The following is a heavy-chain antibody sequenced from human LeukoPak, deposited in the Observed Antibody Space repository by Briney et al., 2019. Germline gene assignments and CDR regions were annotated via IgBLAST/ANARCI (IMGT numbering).Heavy chain of an antibody. V-gene: IGHV1-69*04. CDR3: AGSDLQEFGELPHTFDY. D-gene: IGHD3-10*01. Sequence: GASVKVSCKASGGTFSSYAISWVRQAPGQGLEWMGRIIPILGIANYAQKFQGRVTITADKSTSTAYMELSSLRSEDTAVYYCAGSDLQEFGELPHTFDYWGQGTLVTVSS. CDR1: GGTFSSYA. CDR2: IIPILGIA. J-gene: IGHJ4*02.